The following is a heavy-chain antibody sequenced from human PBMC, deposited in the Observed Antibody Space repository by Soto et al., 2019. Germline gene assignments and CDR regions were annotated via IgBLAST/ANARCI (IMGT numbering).Heavy chain of an antibody. Sequence: EVQLLESGGGLVRPGGSLRLSCAASGFTFSSYAMSWVRQAPGKGLDWVSGISASGGTASYADSVKGRFTISRDSSKNTLYLQMNSLRAEDTALYYCAKSSGDYYYYYGMDVWGQGTAVTVSS. D-gene: IGHD3-10*01. CDR3: AKSSGDYYYYYGMDV. V-gene: IGHV3-23*01. CDR2: ISASGGTA. J-gene: IGHJ6*02. CDR1: GFTFSSYA.